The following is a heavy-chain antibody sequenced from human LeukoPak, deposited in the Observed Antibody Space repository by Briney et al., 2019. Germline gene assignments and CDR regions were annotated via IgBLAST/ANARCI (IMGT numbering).Heavy chain of an antibody. CDR3: AKGIAYMDV. V-gene: IGHV4-59*04. D-gene: IGHD2-15*01. CDR2: IYHSGST. Sequence: SSETLSLTCTVSGGSISSYYWSWIRQPPGKGLEWIGYIYHSGSTYYNPSLKSRVTISVDTSKKQFSLKLSSVTAADTAVYYCAKGIAYMDVWGKGTTVTVSS. J-gene: IGHJ6*03. CDR1: GGSISSYY.